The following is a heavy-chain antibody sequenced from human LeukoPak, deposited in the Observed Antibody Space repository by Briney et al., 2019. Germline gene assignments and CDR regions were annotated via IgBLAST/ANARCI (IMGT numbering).Heavy chain of an antibody. D-gene: IGHD5-24*01. V-gene: IGHV3-74*01. J-gene: IGHJ4*02. CDR1: GFTFSSYW. Sequence: GGSLRLSCAASGFTFSSYWMHWVRQAPGKGLVRVSRINGDGSSTSYADSVKGRFTISRDNAKNTLYLQMNSLRAEDAAVYYCASPRYSYGVPTDYWGQGTLVTVSS. CDR2: INGDGSST. CDR3: ASPRYSYGVPTDY.